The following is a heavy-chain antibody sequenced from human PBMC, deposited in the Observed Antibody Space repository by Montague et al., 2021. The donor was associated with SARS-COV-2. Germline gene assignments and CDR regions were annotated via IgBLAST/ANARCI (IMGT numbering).Heavy chain of an antibody. CDR1: GGSISSGSYY. D-gene: IGHD3-9*01. CDR2: IYNSGST. CDR3: ARASLHLTGYDNDYFDY. Sequence: TLSLTCTVSGGSISSGSYYWNWIRQPAGKGLEWIGSIYNSGSTXYNPSLKSRVTISVDTSKNQFSLKLSSVTAADTAVYYCARASLHLTGYDNDYFDYWGQGTLVTVSS. V-gene: IGHV4-61*02. J-gene: IGHJ4*02.